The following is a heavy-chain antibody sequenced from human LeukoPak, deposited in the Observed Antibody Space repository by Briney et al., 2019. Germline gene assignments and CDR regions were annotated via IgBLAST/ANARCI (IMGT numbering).Heavy chain of an antibody. CDR1: GGSMSSHY. D-gene: IGHD1-1*01. CDR3: AGDQLALNALNI. Sequence: PSETLSLTCTVSGGSMSSHYWSWIRQPPGKGLEWLGYISYIGSTNYSPSLKSRVTISVDTSKNQFSLRLSSVTAADTAVYFCAGDQLALNALNIWGQGTMVSASS. J-gene: IGHJ3*02. CDR2: ISYIGST. V-gene: IGHV4-59*11.